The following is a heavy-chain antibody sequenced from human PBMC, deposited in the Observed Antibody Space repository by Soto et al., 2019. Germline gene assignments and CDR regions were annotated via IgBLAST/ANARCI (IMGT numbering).Heavy chain of an antibody. V-gene: IGHV3-30*03. CDR2: ISYNGGHN. CDR3: VGEVRARSFGY. J-gene: IGHJ4*02. CDR1: AFNFSDHA. Sequence: GGSLRPLRIVSAFNFSDHAMHWVRQAPGKGLEWVAHISYNGGHNKYADSVTGRFTISKDNSKNTLYLQMNRLRVDDSAVYYRVGEVRARSFGYWGQGTLVTVSS.